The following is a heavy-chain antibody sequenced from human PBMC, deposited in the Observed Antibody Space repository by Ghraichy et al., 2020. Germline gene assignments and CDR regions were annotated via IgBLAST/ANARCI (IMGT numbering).Heavy chain of an antibody. CDR3: ARAPLWFGDGYYFDY. CDR2: INHSGST. V-gene: IGHV4-34*01. J-gene: IGHJ4*02. D-gene: IGHD3-10*01. Sequence: SETLSLTCAVYGGSFSGYYWSWIRQPPGKGLEWIGEINHSGSTNYNPSLKSRVTISVDTSKNQFSLKLSSVTAADTAVYYCARAPLWFGDGYYFDYWGQGTLVTVSS. CDR1: GGSFSGYY.